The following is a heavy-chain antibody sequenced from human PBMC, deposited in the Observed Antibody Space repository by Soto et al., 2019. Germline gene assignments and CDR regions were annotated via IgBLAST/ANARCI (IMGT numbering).Heavy chain of an antibody. V-gene: IGHV4-59*01. J-gene: IGHJ4*02. Sequence: PSETLSLTCTVSGGSISSYYCCWIRQPPGKGLEWIGYTYYSGSTNYNPSLTSRVTISVDTSKNQFSLKLSSVTAADTAVYYCARRDGEYFDYWGQGTLVTVS. CDR3: ARRDGEYFDY. CDR1: GGSISSYY. D-gene: IGHD4-17*01. CDR2: TYYSGST.